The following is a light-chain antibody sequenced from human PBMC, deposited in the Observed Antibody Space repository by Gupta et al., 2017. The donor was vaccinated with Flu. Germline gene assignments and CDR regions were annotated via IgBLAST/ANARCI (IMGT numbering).Light chain of an antibody. Sequence: QSALTQPASVSGSPGQSITISCTGTSSDVGGYNYVSWYQQHPAKAPKLMIYEVSNRPSGVSNRFSGSKSGNTASLTISGLQAEDEADYYCSSDTSSSTLVFGGGTKLTVL. CDR1: SSDVGGYNY. V-gene: IGLV2-14*01. CDR3: SSDTSSSTLV. CDR2: EVS. J-gene: IGLJ2*01.